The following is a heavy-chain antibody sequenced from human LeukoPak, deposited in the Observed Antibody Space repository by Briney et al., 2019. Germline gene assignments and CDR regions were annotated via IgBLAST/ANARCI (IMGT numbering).Heavy chain of an antibody. Sequence: RGSLILSCAASGFTFSNYAMIWVRQASGKGLEWVSAISGGGGVTYYADSVKGRFTISRDNSKNTLYLQMNGLRVEDTAVYYCARGPNSNWSGLDFWGQGTLLTVSS. D-gene: IGHD6-6*01. J-gene: IGHJ4*02. CDR2: ISGGGGVT. V-gene: IGHV3-23*01. CDR1: GFTFSNYA. CDR3: ARGPNSNWSGLDF.